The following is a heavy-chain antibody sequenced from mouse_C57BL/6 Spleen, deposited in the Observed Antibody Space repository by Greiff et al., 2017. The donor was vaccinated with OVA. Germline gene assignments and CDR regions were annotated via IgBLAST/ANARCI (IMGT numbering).Heavy chain of an antibody. Sequence: VQLQQSGAELVKPGASVKISCKASGYAFSSYWMNWVKQRPGKGLEWIGQIYPGDGDTNYNGKFKGKATLTADKSSSTAYMQLSSLTSEDSAVYFCARSSDSYAMDYWGQGTSVTVSS. D-gene: IGHD3-2*02. CDR2: IYPGDGDT. CDR1: GYAFSSYW. J-gene: IGHJ4*01. CDR3: ARSSDSYAMDY. V-gene: IGHV1-80*01.